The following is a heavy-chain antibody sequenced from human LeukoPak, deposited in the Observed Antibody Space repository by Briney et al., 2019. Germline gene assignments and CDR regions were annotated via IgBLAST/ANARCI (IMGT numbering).Heavy chain of an antibody. CDR1: GGSFSGYY. CDR3: ARYVGYCSSTSCYAVDY. CDR2: INRSGST. V-gene: IGHV4-34*01. J-gene: IGHJ4*02. Sequence: KPSETLSLTCAVYGGSFSGYYWSWIRQPPGKGLEWIGEINRSGSTNYNPSLKRRVTISVDTSKNQFSLKLSSVTAADTAVYYCARYVGYCSSTSCYAVDYWGQGTLVTVSS. D-gene: IGHD2-2*01.